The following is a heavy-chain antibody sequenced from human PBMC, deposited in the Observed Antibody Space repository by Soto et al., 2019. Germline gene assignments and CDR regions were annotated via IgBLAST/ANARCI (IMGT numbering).Heavy chain of an antibody. Sequence: GRSRRLSWAASGFSLSNFRMHWFRQAPGKGLEWVAVMSLDGSAKYYVDSVKGRFTVSRDNAKNSLYLQMNSLRAEDTAVYYFTIYSSGCKDAFDIWGQGTMVTVSS. CDR3: TIYSSGCKDAFDI. CDR1: GFSLSNFR. V-gene: IGHV3-7*01. J-gene: IGHJ3*02. CDR2: MSLDGSAK. D-gene: IGHD6-19*01.